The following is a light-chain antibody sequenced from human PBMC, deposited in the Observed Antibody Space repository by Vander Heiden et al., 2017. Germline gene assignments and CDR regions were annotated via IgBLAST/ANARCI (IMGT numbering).Light chain of an antibody. J-gene: IGKJ1*01. CDR3: QQYDTSPRT. CDR1: QSVSRNY. CDR2: GAS. Sequence: DIVLPQSPGTLSLSPGERATLSCRARQSVSRNYLAWYQQRPGQAPRLLIFGASRRATGIPDRFSGSGSGTDFTLTISRLEPEDFAVYYCQQYDTSPRTFGQGTKVEIK. V-gene: IGKV3-20*01.